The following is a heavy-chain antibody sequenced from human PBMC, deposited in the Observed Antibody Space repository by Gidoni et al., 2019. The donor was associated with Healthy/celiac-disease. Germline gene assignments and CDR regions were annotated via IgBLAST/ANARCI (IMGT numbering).Heavy chain of an antibody. J-gene: IGHJ6*02. Sequence: QVQLQESGPGLVKPSETLSLTCTVSGGSISSYYWSWIRQPPGKGLEWIGYIYYSGSTNYNPSLKSRVTISVDTSKNQFSLKLSSVTAADTAVYYCARTLLGYDILTGPSARGMDVWGQGTTVTVSS. CDR3: ARTLLGYDILTGPSARGMDV. V-gene: IGHV4-59*01. CDR2: IYYSGST. CDR1: GGSISSYY. D-gene: IGHD3-9*01.